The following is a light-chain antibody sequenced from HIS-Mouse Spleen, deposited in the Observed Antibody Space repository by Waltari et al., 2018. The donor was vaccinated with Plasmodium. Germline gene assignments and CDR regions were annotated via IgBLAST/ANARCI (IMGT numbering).Light chain of an antibody. CDR3: SSYAGSNNLV. V-gene: IGLV2-8*01. CDR2: EVS. CDR1: SSDVGGYNY. J-gene: IGLJ2*01. Sequence: QSALTQPPSASGSPGQSVTISCTGTSSDVGGYNYVSWYQQHPGKAPKLMSYEVSKRPSGVPDRFSGSKSGNTASLPVSGLQAEDEADYYCSSYAGSNNLVFGGGTKLTVL.